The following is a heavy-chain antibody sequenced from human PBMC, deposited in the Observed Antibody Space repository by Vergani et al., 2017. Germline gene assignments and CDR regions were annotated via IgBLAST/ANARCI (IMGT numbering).Heavy chain of an antibody. V-gene: IGHV3-9*01. CDR3: AKITMSTSRYFDY. Sequence: EVQLVESGGGLVKPGGSLRLSCAASGFTFDDYAMHWVRQAPGKGLEWVSGISWNSGSTGYADSVKGRFTISRDNSKNTLYLQMNSLRAEDTAVYYCAKITMSTSRYFDYWGQGTLVTVSS. J-gene: IGHJ4*02. CDR1: GFTFDDYA. CDR2: ISWNSGST. D-gene: IGHD3-3*01.